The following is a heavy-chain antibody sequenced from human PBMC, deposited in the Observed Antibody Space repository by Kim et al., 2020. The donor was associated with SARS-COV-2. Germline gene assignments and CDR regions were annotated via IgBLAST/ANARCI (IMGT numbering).Heavy chain of an antibody. D-gene: IGHD3-10*01. V-gene: IGHV3-23*01. CDR3: AKDGAPRIPMVRGVHDY. Sequence: KGRFPISRDNSKNTLYLQMNRRRAEDTAVYYCAKDGAPRIPMVRGVHDYWGQGTLVTVSS. J-gene: IGHJ4*02.